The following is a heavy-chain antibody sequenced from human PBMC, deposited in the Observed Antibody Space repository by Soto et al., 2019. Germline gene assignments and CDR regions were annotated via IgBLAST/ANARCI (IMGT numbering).Heavy chain of an antibody. CDR3: AREGPAPYYYYGMDV. V-gene: IGHV1-18*01. CDR1: GYSFTTYG. Sequence: QVQLVQSRGEVKKPGASVKVSCKTSGYSFTTYGTSWVRQATGHGLEWMGWISGYNGNTNYAQKLQGRVTMTTDTSTSTAYMELRSLRSDDTAVYYCAREGPAPYYYYGMDVWGQGSTVTVSS. CDR2: ISGYNGNT. J-gene: IGHJ6*02.